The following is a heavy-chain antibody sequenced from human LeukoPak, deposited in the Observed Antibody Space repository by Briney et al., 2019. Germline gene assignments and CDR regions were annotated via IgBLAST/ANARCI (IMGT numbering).Heavy chain of an antibody. V-gene: IGHV3-23*01. CDR3: VRSWVFGELLNPLDAFDI. CDR1: GFTFSSYA. CDR2: ISGSGGST. Sequence: GGSLRLSCAASGFTFSSYAMSWVRQAPGKGLEWVSAISGSGGSTYYADSVKGRFTISRDNSKNTLYLQMNSLRAEDTAVYHCVRSWVFGELLNPLDAFDIWGQGTMVSVSS. J-gene: IGHJ3*02. D-gene: IGHD3-10*02.